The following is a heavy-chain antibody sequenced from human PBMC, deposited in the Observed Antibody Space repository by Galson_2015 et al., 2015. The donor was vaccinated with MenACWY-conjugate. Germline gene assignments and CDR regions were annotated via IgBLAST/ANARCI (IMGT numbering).Heavy chain of an antibody. D-gene: IGHD2-15*01. CDR1: GFTFSSFA. J-gene: IGHJ4*02. CDR2: LSDSGGHT. V-gene: IGHV3-23*01. CDR3: AKVAGYCSDDTCYSDY. Sequence: SLRLSCAASGFTFSSFAMSWVRQAPGKGLEWVSALSDSGGHTHYADSLKGRVTNSRDKSIRTPYLQMNSLRAEDTAVYYCAKVAGYCSDDTCYSDYWGQGTLDTVSS.